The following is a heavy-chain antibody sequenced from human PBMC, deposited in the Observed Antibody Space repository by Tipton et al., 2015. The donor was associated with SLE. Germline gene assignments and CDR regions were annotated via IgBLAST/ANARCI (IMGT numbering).Heavy chain of an antibody. Sequence: TLSLTCNVSGGSIRSGYFWGWLRQHPEKGLEWIGYIDYSGNTYYNPSLKSRLTISMDTSKNQFSLDLRSVTAADTALYYCARTLGIRRFQFDSWGQGTLVTVSS. V-gene: IGHV4-31*03. D-gene: IGHD7-27*01. CDR3: ARTLGIRRFQFDS. J-gene: IGHJ4*02. CDR2: IDYSGNT. CDR1: GGSIRSGYF.